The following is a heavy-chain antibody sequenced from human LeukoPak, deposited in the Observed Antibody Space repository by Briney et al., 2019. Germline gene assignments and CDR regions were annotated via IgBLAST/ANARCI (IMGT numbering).Heavy chain of an antibody. Sequence: SETLSLTCTVSGGSISSYYWSWIRQPAGKGLEWIGRIYTSGSTNYNPSLKSRVTMSVDTPKNQFSLKLSSVTAADTAVYYCAREGSRNSYYYYGMDVWGQGTTVTVSS. CDR3: AREGSRNSYYYYGMDV. J-gene: IGHJ6*02. CDR2: IYTSGST. CDR1: GGSISSYY. D-gene: IGHD1-1*01. V-gene: IGHV4-4*07.